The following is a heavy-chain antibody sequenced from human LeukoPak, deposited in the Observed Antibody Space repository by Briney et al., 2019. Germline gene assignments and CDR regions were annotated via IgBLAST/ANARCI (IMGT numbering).Heavy chain of an antibody. V-gene: IGHV4-34*01. J-gene: IGHJ5*02. CDR2: INHSGST. CDR1: GGSFSGYY. Sequence: SETLSLTCAVYGGSFSGYYWSWIRQPPGKGLEWIGEINHSGSTNYNPSLKSRDTISVDTSKNQFSLKLSSVTAADSAVYYCARKNVDFWSGFPPGGWFDPWGQGTLVTVSS. D-gene: IGHD3-3*01. CDR3: ARKNVDFWSGFPPGGWFDP.